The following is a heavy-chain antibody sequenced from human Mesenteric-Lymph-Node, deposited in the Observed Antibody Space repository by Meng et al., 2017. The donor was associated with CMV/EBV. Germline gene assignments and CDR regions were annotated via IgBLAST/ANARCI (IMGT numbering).Heavy chain of an antibody. V-gene: IGHV1-2*02. CDR1: GYTFTDYY. D-gene: IGHD1-26*01. J-gene: IGHJ5*02. CDR3: ARPLFSGSYHGWVDP. CDR2: LNPNTGGT. Sequence: SGYTFTDYYIHWVRQAPGQGLEWMGWLNPNTGGTTSAQKFQGRVTMTWDTSNSTAFMDLTRLTSDDTAVYYCARPLFSGSYHGWVDPWGQGTLVTVSS.